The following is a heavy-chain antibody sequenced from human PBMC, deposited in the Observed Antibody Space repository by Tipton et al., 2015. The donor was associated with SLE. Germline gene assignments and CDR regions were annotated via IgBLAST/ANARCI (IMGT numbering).Heavy chain of an antibody. J-gene: IGHJ6*03. Sequence: TLSLTCAVYGGSFSGYYWSWTRQSPGKGLEWIGDINHSGSTNYNPSLKSRVSISVDTSKNQFSLRLSSVTAADTAVYYCARVPGLERSYYYNYDMDVWGRGTTVTVPS. CDR3: ARVPGLERSYYYNYDMDV. CDR1: GGSFSGYY. V-gene: IGHV4-34*01. D-gene: IGHD1-1*01. CDR2: INHSGST.